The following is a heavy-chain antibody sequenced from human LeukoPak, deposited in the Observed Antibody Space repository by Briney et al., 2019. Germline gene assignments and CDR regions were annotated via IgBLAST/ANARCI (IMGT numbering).Heavy chain of an antibody. CDR3: ARLDYYDGSGYYSFDY. CDR1: GDSITSFY. Sequence: SETLSLTCTVSGDSITSFYWSWIRQPPGKGLEWIGYIYYSGSTNYNPSLKSRVTMSVDTSKNQFSLKLSSVTAADTAVYYCARLDYYDGSGYYSFDYWGQGTLVTVSS. D-gene: IGHD3-22*01. CDR2: IYYSGST. V-gene: IGHV4-59*01. J-gene: IGHJ4*02.